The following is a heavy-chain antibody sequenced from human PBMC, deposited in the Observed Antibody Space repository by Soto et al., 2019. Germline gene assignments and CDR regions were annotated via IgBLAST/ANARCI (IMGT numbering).Heavy chain of an antibody. CDR2: IWYDGSNK. CDR3: ARDRIAVAGIFDY. V-gene: IGHV3-33*01. CDR1: GFTFSSYG. D-gene: IGHD6-19*01. J-gene: IGHJ4*02. Sequence: QVQLVESGGGLVQPGRSLRLSCAASGFTFSSYGMHWVRQAPGKGLEWVAVIWYDGSNKYYADSVKGRFTISRDNSKNTLYLQMNSLRAEDTAVYYCARDRIAVAGIFDYWGQGTLVTVSS.